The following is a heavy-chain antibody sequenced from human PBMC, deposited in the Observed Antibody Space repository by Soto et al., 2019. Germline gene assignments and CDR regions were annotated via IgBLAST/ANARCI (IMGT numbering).Heavy chain of an antibody. J-gene: IGHJ5*02. V-gene: IGHV4-59*01. CDR2: IYYSGST. D-gene: IGHD3-10*01. CDR1: GGSISSYY. Sequence: SETLSLTCTVSGGSISSYYWSWIRQPPGKGLEWIGYIYYSGSTNYNPSLKSRVTISVDTSKNQFSLKLSSVTAADTAVYYCARVSPLLYWLDPWGQGTLVTFSS. CDR3: ARVSPLLYWLDP.